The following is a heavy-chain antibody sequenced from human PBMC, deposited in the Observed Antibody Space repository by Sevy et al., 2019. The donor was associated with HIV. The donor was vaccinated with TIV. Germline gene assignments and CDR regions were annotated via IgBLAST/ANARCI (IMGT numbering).Heavy chain of an antibody. V-gene: IGHV4-34*01. CDR3: ARVVRGYSSSWGGHYYYGMDV. Sequence: SETLSLTCAVYGGSFSGYYWSWIRQPPGKGLEWIGEINHSGSTNYNPSLKSRVTISVDTSKNQFSLKLSSWTAADTAVYYCARVVRGYSSSWGGHYYYGMDVWGQGTTVTVSS. J-gene: IGHJ6*02. D-gene: IGHD6-13*01. CDR2: INHSGST. CDR1: GGSFSGYY.